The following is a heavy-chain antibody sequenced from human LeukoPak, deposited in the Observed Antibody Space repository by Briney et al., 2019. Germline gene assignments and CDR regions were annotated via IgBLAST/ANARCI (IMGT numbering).Heavy chain of an antibody. CDR2: NCGGGGST. J-gene: IGHJ6*03. CDR3: AKEEWGFGEFPLFMDV. D-gene: IGHD3-10*01. Sequence: GSLRLSCAASGFTFSSYSMSLGRQAPGKGLGLGSANCGGGGSTYYADSVKGRFTISRDKSKNTLYLQMNSLRAEDTAVYYCAKEEWGFGEFPLFMDVWGKGTTVTISS. V-gene: IGHV3-23*01. CDR1: GFTFSSYS.